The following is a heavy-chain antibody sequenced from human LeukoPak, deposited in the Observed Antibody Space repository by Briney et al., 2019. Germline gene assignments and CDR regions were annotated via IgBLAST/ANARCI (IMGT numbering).Heavy chain of an antibody. V-gene: IGHV3-74*01. CDR1: GFTLSSYW. CDR2: INSDGSSA. Sequence: GGSLRLSCAASGFTLSSYWMHWVRQAPGKGLVWVSRINSDGSSARYADSVKGRFTISRDNAKNTLYLQMNSLRAEDTAVYYCARPVCGGDCYPYDYWGQGTLVTVSS. J-gene: IGHJ4*02. D-gene: IGHD2-21*02. CDR3: ARPVCGGDCYPYDY.